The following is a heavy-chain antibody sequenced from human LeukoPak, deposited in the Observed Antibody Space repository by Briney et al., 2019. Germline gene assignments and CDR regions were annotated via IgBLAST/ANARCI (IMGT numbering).Heavy chain of an antibody. CDR2: INHSGST. V-gene: IGHV4-34*01. CDR1: GGSFSGYY. J-gene: IGHJ4*02. Sequence: QPSETLSLTCAVYGGSFSGYYWSWIRQPPGKGLEWIGEINHSGSTNYNPSLKSRVTISVDTSKNQFSLKLSSVTAADTAVYYCARGETYYDFWSGYYLYAFDYWGQGTLVTVSS. D-gene: IGHD3-3*01. CDR3: ARGETYYDFWSGYYLYAFDY.